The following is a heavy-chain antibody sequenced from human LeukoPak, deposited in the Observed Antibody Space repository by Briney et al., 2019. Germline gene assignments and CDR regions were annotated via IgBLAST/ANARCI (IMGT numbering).Heavy chain of an antibody. CDR1: GFTFRSYD. J-gene: IGHJ4*02. Sequence: PGGSLRLSCAASGFTFRSYDMQWVRQAPGKGLEWVAVISYDGSNKYYADSVKGRFTISRDNSKTTLYLQMNSLRIEDTAVYYCARVQGIAAASDYWGQGTLVTVSS. CDR3: ARVQGIAAASDY. CDR2: ISYDGSNK. V-gene: IGHV3-30*04. D-gene: IGHD6-13*01.